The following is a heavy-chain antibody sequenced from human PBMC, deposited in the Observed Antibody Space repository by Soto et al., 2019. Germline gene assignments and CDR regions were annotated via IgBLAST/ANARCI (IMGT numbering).Heavy chain of an antibody. J-gene: IGHJ6*02. Sequence: GGSLRLSCAASGFTFDDYTMHWVRQAPGKGLEWVSLISWDGGSTYYTDNVKGRYTISRDNSKKFLYLHMNSLRIDDTALYYCAKDILQLSGYYGMDVWGQGTTVTVSS. V-gene: IGHV3-43*01. CDR2: ISWDGGST. CDR3: AKDILQLSGYYGMDV. D-gene: IGHD6-6*01. CDR1: GFTFDDYT.